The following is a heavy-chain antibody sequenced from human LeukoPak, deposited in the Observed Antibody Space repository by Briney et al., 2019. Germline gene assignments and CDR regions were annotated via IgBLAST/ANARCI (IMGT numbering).Heavy chain of an antibody. J-gene: IGHJ6*04. CDR2: IKSKTDGGTT. CDR3: TTSRSILTGYYGFYYYYGMDV. CDR1: GFTFSNAW. V-gene: IGHV3-15*01. D-gene: IGHD3-9*01. Sequence: MSGRSLRLFCAASGFTFSNAWISWVRQAAGNGLEWLGRIKSKTDGGTTDYAAAVKGRFTIPRDDSKNTLYLQMNSLKTEDTAVYYWTTSRSILTGYYGFYYYYGMDVWGKGTTVTVSS.